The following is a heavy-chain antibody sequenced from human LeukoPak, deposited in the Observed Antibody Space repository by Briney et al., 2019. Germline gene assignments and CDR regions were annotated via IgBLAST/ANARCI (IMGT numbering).Heavy chain of an antibody. CDR2: INPKSGGT. CDR3: ARGVPYYYDSRGAFDI. D-gene: IGHD3-22*01. CDR1: GYTFTDYY. J-gene: IGHJ3*02. Sequence: ASVKVSCKASGYTFTDYYMHWVRQAPGQGLEWMGWINPKSGGTNYAQKFQGRVTMTRDTSISTAYMELSRLRPDDTAVYYCARGVPYYYDSRGAFDIWGQGTMVTVSS. V-gene: IGHV1-2*02.